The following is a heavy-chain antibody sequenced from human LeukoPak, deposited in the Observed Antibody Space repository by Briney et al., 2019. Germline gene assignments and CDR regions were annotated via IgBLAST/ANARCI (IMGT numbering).Heavy chain of an antibody. CDR1: GYTFTEYD. Sequence: ASVKASCKASGYTFTEYDIDGVRQAPGQGLEWMGRINPHSGGTKYAQKFQGRVTMTRDASISTAYMELTRLTSDDTAVYYCARGSWYVLTIGGPGTLVTVSS. D-gene: IGHD3-9*01. J-gene: IGHJ3*02. CDR3: ARGSWYVLTI. CDR2: INPHSGGT. V-gene: IGHV1-2*02.